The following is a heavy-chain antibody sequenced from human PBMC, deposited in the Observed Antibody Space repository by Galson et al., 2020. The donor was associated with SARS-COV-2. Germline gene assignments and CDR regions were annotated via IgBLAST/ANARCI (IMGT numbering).Heavy chain of an antibody. D-gene: IGHD2-15*01. CDR3: AKLIGEVGGY. Sequence: GESLKISCAASGFTFSDYAVSWVRQAPGKGLEWVSAISSGGGSTYYADSVKGRFTISRDNSKNTLYLQMDSLRAEDTAVYYCAKLIGEVGGYWGQGTLVTVSS. CDR1: GFTFSDYA. V-gene: IGHV3-23*01. CDR2: ISSGGGST. J-gene: IGHJ4*02.